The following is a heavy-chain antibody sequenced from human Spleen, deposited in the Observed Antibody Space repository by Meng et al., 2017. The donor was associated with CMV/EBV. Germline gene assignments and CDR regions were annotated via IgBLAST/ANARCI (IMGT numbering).Heavy chain of an antibody. CDR1: GFTFSNYW. J-gene: IGHJ6*02. D-gene: IGHD2-2*01. CDR3: AKGGCSSTSCYYYYGMDV. Sequence: GESLKISCAASGFTFSNYWMHWVRQAPGKGLVWVSRINSDGSSTSYADSVKGRFTISRDNSKNTLYLQMNSLRAEDTAVYYCAKGGCSSTSCYYYYGMDVWGQGTTVTVSS. V-gene: IGHV3-74*01. CDR2: INSDGSST.